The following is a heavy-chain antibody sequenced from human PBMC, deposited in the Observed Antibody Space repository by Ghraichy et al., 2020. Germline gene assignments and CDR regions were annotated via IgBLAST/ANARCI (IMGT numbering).Heavy chain of an antibody. V-gene: IGHV3-7*03. CDR2: IKQDGSEK. Sequence: GGSLRLSCAASGFTFSSYWMSWVRQAPGKGLEWVANIKQDGSEKYYVDSVKGRFTISRDNAKNSLYLQMNSLRAEDTAVYYCARDHAGSSWYTEFDYWGQGTLVTVSS. J-gene: IGHJ4*02. CDR3: ARDHAGSSWYTEFDY. CDR1: GFTFSSYW. D-gene: IGHD6-13*01.